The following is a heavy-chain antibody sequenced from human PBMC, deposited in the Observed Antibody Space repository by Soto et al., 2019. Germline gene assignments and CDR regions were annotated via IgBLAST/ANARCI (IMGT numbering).Heavy chain of an antibody. CDR2: INSDGSST. D-gene: IGHD3-22*01. J-gene: IGHJ2*01. CDR1: GFTFSSYW. Sequence: SLRLSCAASGFTFSSYWMHWVRQAPGKGLVWVSRINSDGSSTSYADSVKGRFTISRDNAKNTLYLQMNSLRAEDTAVYYCARAASYYDSSGYSWYFDLWGRGTLVTVSS. V-gene: IGHV3-74*01. CDR3: ARAASYYDSSGYSWYFDL.